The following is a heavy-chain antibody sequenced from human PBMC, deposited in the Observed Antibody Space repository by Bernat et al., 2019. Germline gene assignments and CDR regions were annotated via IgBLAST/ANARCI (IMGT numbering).Heavy chain of an antibody. V-gene: IGHV5-51*01. CDR3: ARRYCSGGTCPNNWFDP. CDR1: GYSFTNYW. CDR2: IYPGDSET. Sequence: EVQLVQSGAAVKKPGESLKISCKASGYSFTNYWHGWVRQMPGKGLEWMGIIYPGDSETRYSPSFQGQVTISADKSISTAYLQWSSLKASDTAMYYCARRYCSGGTCPNNWFDPWGQGTLVTVSS. D-gene: IGHD2-15*01. J-gene: IGHJ5*02.